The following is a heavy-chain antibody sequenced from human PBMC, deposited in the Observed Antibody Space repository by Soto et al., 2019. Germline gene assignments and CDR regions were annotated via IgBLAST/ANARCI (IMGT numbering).Heavy chain of an antibody. CDR3: AKDSTVVVTAIGSWYFDL. V-gene: IGHV3-30*18. CDR1: GFTFSSYG. D-gene: IGHD2-21*02. Sequence: QVQLVESGGGVVQPGRSLRLSCAASGFTFSSYGMHWVRQAPGMGLEWVAVISYDGSNKYYADSVKGRFTISRDNSKNTLYLQMNSLRAEDTVVYYCAKDSTVVVTAIGSWYFDLWGRGTLVTVSS. CDR2: ISYDGSNK. J-gene: IGHJ2*01.